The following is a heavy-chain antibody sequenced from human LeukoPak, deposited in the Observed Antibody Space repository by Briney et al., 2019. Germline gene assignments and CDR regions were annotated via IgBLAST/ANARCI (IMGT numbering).Heavy chain of an antibody. CDR3: ARYHYDILTGYSDY. CDR2: IYYTGST. CDR1: GGSISSSSYY. J-gene: IGHJ4*02. Sequence: SETLSLTCTVSGGSISSSSYYWGWVRQPPGKGLEWIGSIYYTGSTFYNPSLKSRVTISVDTSKNQFSLRLSFVTAADTAVYYCARYHYDILTGYSDYWGQGTLVTVSS. D-gene: IGHD3-9*01. V-gene: IGHV4-39*01.